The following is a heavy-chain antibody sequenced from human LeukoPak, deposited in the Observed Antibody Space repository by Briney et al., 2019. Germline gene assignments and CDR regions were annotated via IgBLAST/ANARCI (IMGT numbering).Heavy chain of an antibody. CDR2: IYTNGGA. Sequence: SETLSLTCTVSGGSVTSGNYYWNWIRQPAGKGLEWIGRIYTNGGASYNPSLKSRVTISIDASKNQFSLKLSSVTAADTAVYYCAREPPGYWGQGILVTASS. CDR3: AREPPGY. V-gene: IGHV4-61*02. J-gene: IGHJ4*02. CDR1: GGSVTSGNYY.